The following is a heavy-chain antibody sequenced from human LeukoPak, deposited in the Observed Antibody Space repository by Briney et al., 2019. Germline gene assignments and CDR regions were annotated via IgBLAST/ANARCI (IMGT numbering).Heavy chain of an antibody. J-gene: IGHJ4*02. CDR2: AADSGST. CDR3: ARKWILDY. CDR1: GDSMSDYF. D-gene: IGHD5-12*01. V-gene: IGHV4-59*12. Sequence: SETLSLTYTVSGDSMSDYFWTWIRQPPGKGLEWIGYAADSGSTNYKPSLKSRVTISVDTSKNQFSLKLSSVTAADTAVYYCARKWILDYWGQGTLVTVSS.